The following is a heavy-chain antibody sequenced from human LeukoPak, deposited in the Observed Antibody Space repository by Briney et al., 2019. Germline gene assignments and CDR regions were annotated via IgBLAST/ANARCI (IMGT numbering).Heavy chain of an antibody. CDR2: ISSSSSYI. V-gene: IGHV3-21*01. CDR3: ASAWTVTTLPFDY. Sequence: GGSLRLSCAASGFTFSSYSMNWVRQAPGKGLEWVSSISSSSSYIYYADSVKGRFTISRDNAKNSLYLQMNSLRAEDTAVYYCASAWTVTTLPFDYWGQGTLVTVSS. CDR1: GFTFSSYS. J-gene: IGHJ4*02. D-gene: IGHD4-17*01.